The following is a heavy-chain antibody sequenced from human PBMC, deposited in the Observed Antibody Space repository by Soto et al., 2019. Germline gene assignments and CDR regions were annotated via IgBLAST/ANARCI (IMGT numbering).Heavy chain of an antibody. J-gene: IGHJ4*02. CDR2: IDSDGSST. V-gene: IGHV3-74*01. Sequence: EVQLVESGGGLVQPGGSLRLSCAASGFTFSTYWMHWVRQAPGKGLVWVSRIDSDGSSTSYADSVKGRFTISRDNAKNTLHLQRNSLRSEDTDVYFCARADGGSASSFDFWGQGILVTVSS. CDR1: GFTFSTYW. D-gene: IGHD2-15*01. CDR3: ARADGGSASSFDF.